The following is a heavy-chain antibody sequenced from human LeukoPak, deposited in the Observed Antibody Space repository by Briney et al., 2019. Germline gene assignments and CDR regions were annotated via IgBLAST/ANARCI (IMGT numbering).Heavy chain of an antibody. Sequence: GGSLRLSCAASGFTFSSYWMSWVRQAPGKGLEWVAKIKHDGSEKYYVDSVKGRFTISRDNTKNSLYLQMNTLRAEDTAVYYCTRDDPYFFDYWGQGTPVTVSS. CDR3: TRDDPYFFDY. J-gene: IGHJ4*02. D-gene: IGHD3-10*01. V-gene: IGHV3-7*01. CDR1: GFTFSSYW. CDR2: IKHDGSEK.